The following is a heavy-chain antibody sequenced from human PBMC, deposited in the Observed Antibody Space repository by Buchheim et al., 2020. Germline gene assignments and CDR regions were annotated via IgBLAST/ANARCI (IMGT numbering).Heavy chain of an antibody. Sequence: QVQLVQSGAEVKKPGSSVKVSCKASGGTFSSYAISWVRQAPGQGLEWMGRIIPILGIANYAQKFQGRVTIPADKSTSTAYMELSSLRSEDTAVYYCARDGYDSSGYYPSTWYYYGMDVWGQGTT. J-gene: IGHJ6*02. CDR3: ARDGYDSSGYYPSTWYYYGMDV. CDR2: IIPILGIA. CDR1: GGTFSSYA. D-gene: IGHD3-22*01. V-gene: IGHV1-69*04.